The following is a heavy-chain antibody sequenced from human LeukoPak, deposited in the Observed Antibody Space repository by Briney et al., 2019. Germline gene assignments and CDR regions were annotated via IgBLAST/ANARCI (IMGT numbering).Heavy chain of an antibody. Sequence: PSETLSLTCTVSGASISSSYWSWMRQPPGKGLEWIRYIYYSGTPKYNPSLKSRVTISVDTSKNQFSLKVNSVAAADTAVYYCARGQPQRYSSGWYVNWFDPWGQGTLVTVSS. CDR2: IYYSGTP. CDR1: GASISSSY. CDR3: ARGQPQRYSSGWYVNWFDP. J-gene: IGHJ5*02. V-gene: IGHV4-59*01. D-gene: IGHD6-19*01.